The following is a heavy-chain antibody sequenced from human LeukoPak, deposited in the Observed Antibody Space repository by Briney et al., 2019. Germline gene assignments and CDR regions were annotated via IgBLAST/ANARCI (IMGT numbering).Heavy chain of an antibody. V-gene: IGHV4-4*07. CDR2: IYTSGST. Sequence: SETLSLTCTVSGGSISSYYWSWIRQPAGKGLEWIGRIYTSGSTNYNPSLKSRVTMSVDTSKNQFSLKLSSVTAADTAVYYCARSVLEKSMYQLLLRQRRDNWFDPWGQGTLVTVSS. D-gene: IGHD2-2*01. CDR1: GGSISSYY. CDR3: ARSVLEKSMYQLLLRQRRDNWFDP. J-gene: IGHJ5*02.